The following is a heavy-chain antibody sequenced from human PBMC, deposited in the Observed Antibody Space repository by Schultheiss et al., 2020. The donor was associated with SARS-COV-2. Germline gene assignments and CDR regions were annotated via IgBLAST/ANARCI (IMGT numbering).Heavy chain of an antibody. CDR1: GYTFTSYG. J-gene: IGHJ4*02. CDR2: ISAYNGNT. Sequence: ASVKVSCKASGYTFTSYGISWVRQAPGQGLEWMGWISAYNGNTNYAQKLQGRVTMTTDTSTSTAYMELRSLRSDDTAVYYCARARRGSSGWYYFDYWGQGTLVTVSS. CDR3: ARARRGSSGWYYFDY. V-gene: IGHV1-18*01. D-gene: IGHD6-19*01.